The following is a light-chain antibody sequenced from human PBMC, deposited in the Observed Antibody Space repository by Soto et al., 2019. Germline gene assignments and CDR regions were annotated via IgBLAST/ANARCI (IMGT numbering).Light chain of an antibody. V-gene: IGKV1-5*03. J-gene: IGKJ1*01. Sequence: DAQMTQSPSTLSASVGDRVTITCRASQSISSWVAWYQQSPGKAHKLLIYKASSLESGVPSRFSGSGSGTEFPLPINSLQPDAFATYYCQHYNSYPWTFGQGSKVEIK. CDR1: QSISSW. CDR2: KAS. CDR3: QHYNSYPWT.